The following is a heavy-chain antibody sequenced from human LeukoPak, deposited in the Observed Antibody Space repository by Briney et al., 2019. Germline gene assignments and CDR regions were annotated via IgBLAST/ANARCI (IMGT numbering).Heavy chain of an antibody. CDR1: GGSISSYY. D-gene: IGHD2-2*01. CDR2: IYTSGST. J-gene: IGHJ6*03. V-gene: IGHV4-4*07. CDR3: ARETGYCSSISCRFYYYYYMDV. Sequence: PSETLSLTCTVPGGSISSYYWSWIRQPAGKGLEWIGRIYTSGSTNYNPSLKSRVTMSVDTSKNQFSLKLSSVTAADTAVYYCARETGYCSSISCRFYYYYYMDVWGKGTTVTVSS.